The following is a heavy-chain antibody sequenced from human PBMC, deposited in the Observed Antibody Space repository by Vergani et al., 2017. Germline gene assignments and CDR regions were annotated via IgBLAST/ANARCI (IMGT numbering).Heavy chain of an antibody. J-gene: IGHJ5*02. CDR1: GFTFSSYG. D-gene: IGHD3-10*01. CDR2: ISYDGSNK. CDR3: AKDSGTGSYYMGFDGFDP. Sequence: QVQLVESGGGVVQPGRSLRLSCAASGFTFSSYGMHWVRQAPGKGLEWVAVISYDGSNKYYADSVKGRFTISRDNSKNTLYLQMNSLRAEDTAVYYCAKDSGTGSYYMGFDGFDPWGQGTMVTVSS. V-gene: IGHV3-30*18.